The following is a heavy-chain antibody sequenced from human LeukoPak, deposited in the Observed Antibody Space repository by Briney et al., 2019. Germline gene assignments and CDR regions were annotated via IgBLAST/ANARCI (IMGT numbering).Heavy chain of an antibody. D-gene: IGHD1-26*01. CDR2: ISSSGSTI. V-gene: IGHV3-11*01. J-gene: IGHJ4*02. CDR3: ARAPLLLPVDY. Sequence: GGSLRLSCAASGFTFSDYYMSWVRQAPGKGLEWVLYISSSGSTIYYADSVKGRFTISRDNAKNSLYLQMNSLRAEDTAVYYCARAPLLLPVDYWGQGTLVTVSS. CDR1: GFTFSDYY.